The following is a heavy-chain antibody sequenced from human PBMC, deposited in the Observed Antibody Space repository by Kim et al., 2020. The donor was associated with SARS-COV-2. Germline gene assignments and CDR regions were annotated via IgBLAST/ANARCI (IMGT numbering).Heavy chain of an antibody. CDR3: ARDRGIYSNYTYYYGMDV. CDR1: GFTFSDYY. Sequence: GGSLRLSCAASGFTFSDYYMSWIRQAPGKGLEWVSYISSSSSYTNYADSVKGRFTISRDNAKNSLYLQMNSLRAEDTAVYYCARDRGIYSNYTYYYGMDVWGQGTTVTVSS. D-gene: IGHD4-4*01. CDR2: ISSSSSYT. J-gene: IGHJ6*02. V-gene: IGHV3-11*05.